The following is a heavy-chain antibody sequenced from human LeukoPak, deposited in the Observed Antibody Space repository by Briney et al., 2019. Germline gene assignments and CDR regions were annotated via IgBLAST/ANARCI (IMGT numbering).Heavy chain of an antibody. CDR2: ISGSGGST. CDR1: GFTFSRYA. CDR3: AKELSGWYVGDFQH. Sequence: GGSLRLPCAASGFTFSRYAMSWVRQAPGKGLEWVSAISGSGGSTYYAASVKGRFTISRDNSKNTLYLQMNSLRAEDTAVYYCAKELSGWYVGDFQHWGQGTLVTVSS. V-gene: IGHV3-23*01. D-gene: IGHD6-19*01. J-gene: IGHJ1*01.